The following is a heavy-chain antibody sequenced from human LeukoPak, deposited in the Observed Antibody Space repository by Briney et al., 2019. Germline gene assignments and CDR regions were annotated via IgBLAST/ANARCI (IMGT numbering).Heavy chain of an antibody. D-gene: IGHD3-22*01. CDR3: ARPHYYDSRIDP. CDR2: MYYSGST. CDR1: GGSISSGDYY. V-gene: IGHV4-30-4*01. Sequence: SETLSLTCTVSGGSISSGDYYWSWIRQPPGKGLEWIAYMYYSGSTYYNPSLKSRVTMSADTSKNQLCLKLSSVTAADTAVYYCARPHYYDSRIDPWGQGILVTVSS. J-gene: IGHJ5*02.